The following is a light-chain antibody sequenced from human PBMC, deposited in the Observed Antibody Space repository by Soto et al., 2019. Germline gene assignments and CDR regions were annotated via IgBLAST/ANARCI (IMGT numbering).Light chain of an antibody. V-gene: IGKV1-39*01. Sequence: DIQMTQSPSSLSASVGDIVTTTCLASQSISTYLNWYQHETGKAPKVLIYHTSSLQSGVPSRFSGSGSGTDFTLTISSLQTEDFATYYCQQSYSVPWTFGQGTKVDIK. CDR3: QQSYSVPWT. CDR2: HTS. J-gene: IGKJ1*01. CDR1: QSISTY.